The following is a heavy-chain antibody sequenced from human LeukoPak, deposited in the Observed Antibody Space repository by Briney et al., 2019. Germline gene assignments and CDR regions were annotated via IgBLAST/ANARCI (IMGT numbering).Heavy chain of an antibody. J-gene: IGHJ5*02. CDR1: GGSISSSSYY. CDR3: ARDSSYYYGSDTPNWFDP. CDR2: IYYSGST. D-gene: IGHD3-10*01. V-gene: IGHV4-39*07. Sequence: SETLSLTCTVSGGSISSSSYYWGWIRQPPGKGLEWIGSIYYSGSTYYNPSLKSRVTMSVDTSKNQFSLKLSSVTAADTAVYYCARDSSYYYGSDTPNWFDPWGQGTLVTVSS.